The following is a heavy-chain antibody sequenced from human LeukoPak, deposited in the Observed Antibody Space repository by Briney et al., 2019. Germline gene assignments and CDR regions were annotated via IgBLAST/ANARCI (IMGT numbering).Heavy chain of an antibody. D-gene: IGHD3-3*01. Sequence: ASVKVSCKASGYTFTGHYMHWVRQAPGQGLEWMGGINPNSGGTKYAQKFQGRVTLTRDTSISTAYMELSRLRCDDTAVYYCARSYDFWSGPPFDPWGQGTLVTVSS. CDR1: GYTFTGHY. J-gene: IGHJ5*02. V-gene: IGHV1-2*02. CDR3: ARSYDFWSGPPFDP. CDR2: INPNSGGT.